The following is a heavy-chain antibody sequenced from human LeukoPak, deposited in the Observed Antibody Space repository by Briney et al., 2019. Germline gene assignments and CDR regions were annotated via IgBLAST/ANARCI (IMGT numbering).Heavy chain of an antibody. CDR3: VGTVNGYHPGLYYYGMDV. Sequence: PSETLSLTCTVSGGSISSYYWSWIRQPAGKGLEWIGRIYTSGSTNYNPSLKSRVTMSVDTSKNQFSLKLSSVTAADTAVYYCVGTVNGYHPGLYYYGMDVWGQGTTVTVSS. CDR2: IYTSGST. CDR1: GGSISSYY. J-gene: IGHJ6*02. D-gene: IGHD3-9*01. V-gene: IGHV4-4*07.